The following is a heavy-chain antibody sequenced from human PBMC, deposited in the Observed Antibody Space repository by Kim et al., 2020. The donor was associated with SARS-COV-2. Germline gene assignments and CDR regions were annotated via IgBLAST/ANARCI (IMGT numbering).Heavy chain of an antibody. CDR3: ARTTYSSAWYYFDY. J-gene: IGHJ4*02. CDR1: GGSISSYY. D-gene: IGHD6-19*01. CDR2: IYYSGST. Sequence: SETLSHTCTVSGGSISSYYWSWIRQPPGKGLEWIGYIYYSGSTNYNPSLKSRVTISVDTSKNQFSLKLSSVTAADTAVYYCARTTYSSAWYYFDYWGQGT. V-gene: IGHV4-59*08.